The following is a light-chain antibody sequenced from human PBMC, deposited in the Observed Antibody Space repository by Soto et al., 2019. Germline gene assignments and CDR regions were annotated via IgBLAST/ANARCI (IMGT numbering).Light chain of an antibody. J-gene: IGLJ2*01. CDR1: SSDVGSYNL. V-gene: IGLV2-23*01. CDR2: EGS. Sequence: QSALTQPASASGSPGQSITISCTGTSSDVGSYNLVSWYQQHPGKAPKLMIYEGSTRPSGVSNRFSGSKSGNTASLTISGLQAEDDADYYCCSYAGGSTYVVFGGGTELTVL. CDR3: CSYAGGSTYVV.